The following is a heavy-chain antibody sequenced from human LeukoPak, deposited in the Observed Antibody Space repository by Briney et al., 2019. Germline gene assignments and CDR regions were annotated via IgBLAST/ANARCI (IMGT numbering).Heavy chain of an antibody. J-gene: IGHJ4*02. CDR1: GFTVSTNS. CDR3: ARRAGAYSHPYDY. D-gene: IGHD4/OR15-4a*01. Sequence: GGSLRLSCAASGFTVSTNSMSWVRQAPGKGLEWVSFIYSDNTHYSDSVKGRFTISRDNSKNTLYLQMNSLRAEDTAVYYCARRAGAYSHPYDYWGQGTLVTVSS. V-gene: IGHV3-53*01. CDR2: IYSDNT.